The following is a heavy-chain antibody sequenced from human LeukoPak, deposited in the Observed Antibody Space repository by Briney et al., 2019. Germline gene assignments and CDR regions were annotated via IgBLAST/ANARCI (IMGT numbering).Heavy chain of an antibody. V-gene: IGHV1-46*01. CDR2: INPSGGST. Sequence: GASVKVSCKASGYTFTSYYMHWVRQAPGQGLEWMGIINPSGGSTSYAQKFQGRVTMTRDTSTSTVYMKLSSLRSEDTAVYYCARAYYDFWSGYGYYYYGMDVWGQGTTVTVSS. D-gene: IGHD3-3*01. CDR1: GYTFTSYY. CDR3: ARAYYDFWSGYGYYYYGMDV. J-gene: IGHJ6*02.